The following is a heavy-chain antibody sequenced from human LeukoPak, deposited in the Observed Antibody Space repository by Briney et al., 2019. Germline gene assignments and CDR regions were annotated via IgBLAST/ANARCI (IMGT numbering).Heavy chain of an antibody. CDR2: ISWNSGSI. Sequence: GRSLRLSCAASGFTFNDYSMHWVRQAPGKGLEWVSGISWNSGSIGYADSVKGRFSISRDNAKNSLYLQMDSLNPEDTAVYYCAKGLLWSEVYYYYGMDVWDQGTTVTVSS. D-gene: IGHD3-10*01. CDR3: AKGLLWSEVYYYYGMDV. V-gene: IGHV3-9*01. J-gene: IGHJ6*02. CDR1: GFTFNDYS.